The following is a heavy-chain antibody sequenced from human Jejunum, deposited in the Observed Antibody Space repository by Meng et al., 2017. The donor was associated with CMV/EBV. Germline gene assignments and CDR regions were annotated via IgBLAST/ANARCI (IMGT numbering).Heavy chain of an antibody. CDR3: AHRRDSSCNWDGGDVDY. CDR1: SLTSDPVG. Sequence: SLTSDPVGVGWIRQPPGKALEWLAFIYWDDDKRYNPSLKSRLTITKDTSKDEVVLTVTGMDPVDTGTYYCAHRRDSSCNWDGGDVDYWGQGTLVTVSS. V-gene: IGHV2-5*02. J-gene: IGHJ4*02. D-gene: IGHD2-21*02. CDR2: IYWDDDK.